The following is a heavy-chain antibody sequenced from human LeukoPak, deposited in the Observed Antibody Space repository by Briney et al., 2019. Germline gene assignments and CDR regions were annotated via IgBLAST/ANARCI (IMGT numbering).Heavy chain of an antibody. CDR1: GYTFTGYY. CDR3: ARCGFDYYYYYMDV. V-gene: IGHV1-2*02. D-gene: IGHD3-10*01. CDR2: INPNSGGT. Sequence: GASVKVSCKASGYTFTGYYMHWVRQAPGQGLEWMGWINPNSGGTNYAQKFQGRVTMTRDTSISTAYMELSRLRSDDTAVYYCARCGFDYYYYYMDVWGKGTTVTVSS. J-gene: IGHJ6*03.